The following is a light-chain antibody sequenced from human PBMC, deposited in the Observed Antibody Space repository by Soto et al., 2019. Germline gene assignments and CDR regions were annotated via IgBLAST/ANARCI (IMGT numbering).Light chain of an antibody. CDR2: WAS. CDR3: QQCNSTPWT. V-gene: IGKV4-1*01. J-gene: IGKJ1*01. CDR1: QSVLYSSNNKNY. Sequence: DIVMTQSPDSLAVSLGERATINCKSSQSVLYSSNNKNYVAWYQQKPGQPPKLLIYWASTRESGVPDRCSGSGSGTDFTLTISSLQAEDVAVYYCQQCNSTPWTFGQGTKVEIK.